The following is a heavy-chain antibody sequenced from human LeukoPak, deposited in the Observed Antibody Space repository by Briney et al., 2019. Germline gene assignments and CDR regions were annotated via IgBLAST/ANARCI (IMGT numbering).Heavy chain of an antibody. CDR2: IYSGGST. CDR1: GFTVSSNY. V-gene: IGHV3-66*01. J-gene: IGHJ3*02. D-gene: IGHD2-2*03. CDR3: AKDWINSAPTGAFDI. Sequence: GGSLRLSCTASGFTVSSNYMSWVRQAPGKGLEWVSVIYSGGSTYYADSVKGRFTISRDNSKNTLYLQMNSLRAEDTAVYYCAKDWINSAPTGAFDIWGQGTMVTVSS.